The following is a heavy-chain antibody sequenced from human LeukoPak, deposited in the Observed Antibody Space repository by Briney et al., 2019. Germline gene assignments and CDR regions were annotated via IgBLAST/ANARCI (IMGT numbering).Heavy chain of an antibody. CDR1: GFTFSSYG. Sequence: PGGSLRLSCAASGFTFSSYGMHWVRQAPGKGLEWVGVIWYDGSNNYYADSVKGRFTISRDNSKNTLYLQMNSLRAEDTAVYYCARDFHYYGSGSPDYWGQGTLVTVSS. CDR2: IWYDGSNN. V-gene: IGHV3-33*01. D-gene: IGHD3-10*01. J-gene: IGHJ4*02. CDR3: ARDFHYYGSGSPDY.